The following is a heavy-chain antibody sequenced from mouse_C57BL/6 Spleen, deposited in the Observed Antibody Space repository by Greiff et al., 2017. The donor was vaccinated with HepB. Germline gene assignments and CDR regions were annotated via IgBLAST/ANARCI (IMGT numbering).Heavy chain of an antibody. V-gene: IGHV1-64*01. J-gene: IGHJ4*01. CDR1: GYTFTSYW. D-gene: IGHD1-1*01. CDR3: APITTVVGHYYAMDY. CDR2: IHPNSGST. Sequence: QVQLQQPGAELVKPGASVKLSCKASGYTFTSYWMHWVKQRPGQGLEWIGMIHPNSGSTNYNEKFKSKATLTVDKSSSTAYMQLSSLTSEDSAVYYCAPITTVVGHYYAMDYWGQGTSVTVSS.